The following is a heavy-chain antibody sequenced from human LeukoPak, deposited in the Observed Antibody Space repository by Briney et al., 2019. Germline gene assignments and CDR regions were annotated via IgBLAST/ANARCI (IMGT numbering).Heavy chain of an antibody. Sequence: ASVKVSCKASGYTFTGYYMHWVRQAPGQGLEWMGWINPNSGGTNYAQKFQGRVTMTRNTSISTAYMELSSLRSEDTAVYYCARGPGRRLRYFDWFLNWFDPWGQGTLVTVSS. D-gene: IGHD3-9*01. CDR2: INPNSGGT. J-gene: IGHJ5*02. CDR3: ARGPGRRLRYFDWFLNWFDP. V-gene: IGHV1-2*02. CDR1: GYTFTGYY.